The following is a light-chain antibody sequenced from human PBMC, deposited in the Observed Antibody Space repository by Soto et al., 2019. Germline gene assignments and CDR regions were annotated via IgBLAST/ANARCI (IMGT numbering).Light chain of an antibody. Sequence: EIVLTQSPATLSLSPGERATLSCRTSQSVGTYLAWYQHNPGQAPRLLIYDASNRATGIPARFSGSGSGTDLTLTISSPEPEYFAVYFCQLRYNWANTFGQWTKLEI. CDR2: DAS. V-gene: IGKV3-11*01. J-gene: IGKJ2*01. CDR1: QSVGTY. CDR3: QLRYNWANT.